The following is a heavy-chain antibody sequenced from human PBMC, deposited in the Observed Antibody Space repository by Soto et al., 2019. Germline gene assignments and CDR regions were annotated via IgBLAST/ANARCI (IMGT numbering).Heavy chain of an antibody. CDR3: AREGGDTTMTKFDY. Sequence: GGSLRLSCAVSGFTFSSYDMHWVRQTTGKGLEWVSGIGTAGETYYADFVKGRFTISRENVKNSVYLQMTSLRAEDPAVYYCAREGGDTTMTKFDYWGQGALVTVSS. J-gene: IGHJ4*02. D-gene: IGHD5-18*01. CDR1: GFTFSSYD. V-gene: IGHV3-13*01. CDR2: IGTAGET.